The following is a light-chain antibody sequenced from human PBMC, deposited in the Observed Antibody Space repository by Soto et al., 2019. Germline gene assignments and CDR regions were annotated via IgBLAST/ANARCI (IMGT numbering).Light chain of an antibody. CDR2: GAF. Sequence: DIQVTQSPSSVSASVGDRVTITCRASQDISHYLAWYQQKPGKAPKLLIYGAFSLQSGVPSRFSCSGTGTDFTHTISSLQPEDFATCYCQQAYTFPRTFGQGTKVEI. CDR1: QDISHY. V-gene: IGKV1D-12*01. CDR3: QQAYTFPRT. J-gene: IGKJ1*01.